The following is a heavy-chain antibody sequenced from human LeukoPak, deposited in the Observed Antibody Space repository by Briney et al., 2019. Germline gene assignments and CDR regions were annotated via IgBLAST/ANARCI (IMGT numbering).Heavy chain of an antibody. CDR3: AKSPADYGDDLFDC. CDR2: IWYDGSNK. J-gene: IGHJ4*02. V-gene: IGHV3-33*06. CDR1: GFTFSNYA. Sequence: GGSLRLSCAASGFTFSNYAMYWVRQAPGKGLEGVTVIWYDGSNKYYADSVKGRFTISRDNSKNTLYLQMNSLRAEDTAVYYCAKSPADYGDDLFDCWGQGTLVTVSS. D-gene: IGHD4-17*01.